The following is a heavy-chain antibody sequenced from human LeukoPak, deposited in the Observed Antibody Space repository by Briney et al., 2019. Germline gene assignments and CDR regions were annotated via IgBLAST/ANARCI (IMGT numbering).Heavy chain of an antibody. CDR3: ARVRSYSSGWYDY. J-gene: IGHJ4*02. V-gene: IGHV3-74*01. Sequence: GGSLRLSCAASGFTFSSYWMHWVCHAPGKGLVWVSRINSDGSSTSYADSVKGRFTISRDNAKNTLYLQMNSLRAEDTAVYYCARVRSYSSGWYDYWGQGTLVTVSS. CDR2: INSDGSST. CDR1: GFTFSSYW. D-gene: IGHD6-19*01.